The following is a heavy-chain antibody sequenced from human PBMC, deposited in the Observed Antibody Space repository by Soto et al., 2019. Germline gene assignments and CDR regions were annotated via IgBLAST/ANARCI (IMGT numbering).Heavy chain of an antibody. Sequence: ETLSLTCTVSGGSISSSSYYWGWIRQPPGKGLEWIGSIYYSGSTYYNPSLKSRVTISVDTSKNQFSLKLSSVTAADTAVYFFAILNYGDPGYYYYGMDVWGQGTTVTVSS. V-gene: IGHV4-39*01. J-gene: IGHJ6*02. CDR1: GGSISSSSYY. D-gene: IGHD4-17*01. CDR3: AILNYGDPGYYYYGMDV. CDR2: IYYSGST.